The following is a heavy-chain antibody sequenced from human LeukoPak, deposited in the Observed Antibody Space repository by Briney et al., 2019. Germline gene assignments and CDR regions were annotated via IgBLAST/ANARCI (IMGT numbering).Heavy chain of an antibody. CDR3: ARVSSGRAN. CDR1: GYTLTGYY. J-gene: IGHJ4*02. D-gene: IGHD6-19*01. Sequence: ASVKVSCKASGYTLTGYYMHWVRQAPGQGLEWMGWINPNSGGTNYAQKFQGRVTMTRDTSISTAYMDMSRLKSDDTAVYYYARVSSGRANWGQGTLVTVSS. V-gene: IGHV1-2*02. CDR2: INPNSGGT.